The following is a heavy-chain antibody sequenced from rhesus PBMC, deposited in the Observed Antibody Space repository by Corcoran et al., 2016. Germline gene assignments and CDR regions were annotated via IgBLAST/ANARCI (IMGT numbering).Heavy chain of an antibody. V-gene: IGHV2S2*01. CDR3: ARSGPYSSSYYFDY. D-gene: IGHD6-43*01. Sequence: QVTLKESGPALVKPTQTLTLTCTFSGFSLSTSGMRVSWIRQPPGKALEWLARIDWDDDKYYSTSLKSRITISKDTSKNQVVPTMTNMEPGDTATYYCARSGPYSSSYYFDYWGQGVLFTVSS. CDR2: IDWDDDK. CDR1: GFSLSTSGMR. J-gene: IGHJ4*01.